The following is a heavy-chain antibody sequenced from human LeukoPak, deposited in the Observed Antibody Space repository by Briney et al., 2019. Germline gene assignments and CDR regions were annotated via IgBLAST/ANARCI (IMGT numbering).Heavy chain of an antibody. CDR1: GFIFSNYA. V-gene: IGHV3-23*01. CDR3: ARWGSVFAYFFDY. CDR2: ISGSGGTT. J-gene: IGHJ4*02. D-gene: IGHD3-10*01. Sequence: GGSLRLSCAASGFIFSNYAMTWARLTPGKGLEWVSAISGSGGTTYYADSVKGRFTISRDSSTNTLYLQLISLRADGTAIYYCARWGSVFAYFFDYWGQGTLVTVSS.